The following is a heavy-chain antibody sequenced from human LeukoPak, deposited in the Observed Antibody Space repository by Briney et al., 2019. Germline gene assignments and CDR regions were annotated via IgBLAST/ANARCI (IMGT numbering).Heavy chain of an antibody. V-gene: IGHV4-39*01. Sequence: TSETLSLTCTVSGVSISSSNSYWGWIRQPPGKGLEWIGSIYYSGNTYYNASLKSQVSISIDTSKNQFSLRFTSVTAADTAVYYCARQTGSGLFILPGGQGTLVTVSS. CDR1: GVSISSSNSY. D-gene: IGHD3/OR15-3a*01. J-gene: IGHJ4*02. CDR3: ARQTGSGLFILP. CDR2: IYYSGNT.